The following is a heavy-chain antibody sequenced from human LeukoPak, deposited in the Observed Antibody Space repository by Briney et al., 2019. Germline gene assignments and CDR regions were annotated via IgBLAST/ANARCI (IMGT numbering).Heavy chain of an antibody. D-gene: IGHD6-19*01. Sequence: GGSLRLSCAASGFTFSSYGMHWVRQDPGKGLEWVAVISYDGSDKDYADSVKGRFTISRDNSKNTLSLQMNSLRAEDTAVYYCAKDQKTVAYFDYWGQGTLVTVSS. J-gene: IGHJ4*02. CDR1: GFTFSSYG. CDR2: ISYDGSDK. V-gene: IGHV3-30*18. CDR3: AKDQKTVAYFDY.